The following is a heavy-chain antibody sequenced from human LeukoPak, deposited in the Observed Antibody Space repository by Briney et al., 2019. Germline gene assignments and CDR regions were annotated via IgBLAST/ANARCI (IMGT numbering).Heavy chain of an antibody. D-gene: IGHD2-2*01. CDR1: GGNFSSYT. CDR3: AREDRWVVVPAANFDY. Sequence: SVKVSCKASGGNFSSYTISWVRQAPGQGLEWMGRIIPILGIANYAQKFQGRVTITADKSTSTAYMELSSLRSEDTAVYYCAREDRWVVVPAANFDYWGQGTLVTVSS. CDR2: IIPILGIA. J-gene: IGHJ4*02. V-gene: IGHV1-69*04.